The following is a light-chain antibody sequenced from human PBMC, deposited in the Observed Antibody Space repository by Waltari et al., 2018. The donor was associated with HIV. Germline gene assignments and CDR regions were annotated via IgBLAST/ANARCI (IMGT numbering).Light chain of an antibody. CDR2: DVT. V-gene: IGLV2-14*03. CDR3: GTWDSSLSAVV. CDR1: GGDLGTYNY. Sequence: QSALTQPASVSGSPGQSVAISCTATGGDLGTYNYVSWYQQHPDRAPQLIIYDVTFRPSWVSDRFSGSKSGTSATLGITGLQTGDEADYYCGTWDSSLSAVVFGGGTKLTVL. J-gene: IGLJ2*01.